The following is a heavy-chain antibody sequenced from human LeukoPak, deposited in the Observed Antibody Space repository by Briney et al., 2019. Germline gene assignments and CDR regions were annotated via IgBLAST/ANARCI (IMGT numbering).Heavy chain of an antibody. J-gene: IGHJ5*02. CDR1: GGSISSYY. Sequence: SETLSLTCTVSGGSISSYYWSWIRQPPGKGLEWIGYIYYSGSTNYNPPLKSRVTISVDTSKNQFSLKLSSVTAADTAVYYCARVNYGSGFNWFDPWGQGTLVTVSS. V-gene: IGHV4-59*01. CDR3: ARVNYGSGFNWFDP. D-gene: IGHD3-10*01. CDR2: IYYSGST.